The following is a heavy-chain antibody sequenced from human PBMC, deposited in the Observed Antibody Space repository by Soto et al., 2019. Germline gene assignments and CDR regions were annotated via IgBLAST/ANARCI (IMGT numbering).Heavy chain of an antibody. D-gene: IGHD1-26*01. Sequence: EVQLVGSGGGLVQPGGPLRLSCAASGFTFSNYWMYWVRQPPGKGLEWVATIKGDESEKYYVDSVKGRFTVSRDNNKNSLYLQMNSLRDEDTAVYYCVRDLAYLAFDIWGQGTVGTVYS. J-gene: IGHJ3*02. CDR1: GFTFSNYW. V-gene: IGHV3-7*03. CDR3: VRDLAYLAFDI. CDR2: IKGDESEK.